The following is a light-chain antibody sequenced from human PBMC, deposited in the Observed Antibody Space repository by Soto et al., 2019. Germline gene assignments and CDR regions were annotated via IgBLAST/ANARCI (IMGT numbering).Light chain of an antibody. CDR2: DAS. Sequence: EIVLTQSPATLSLSPGERATLSCRASQSVSSYLAWYQQKPGQAPRLLIYDASNRATGIPARFSGSGSGTDFTLTISSLEPEDFAVYYCQQRSNWLWTFGQGNKV. CDR1: QSVSSY. CDR3: QQRSNWLWT. J-gene: IGKJ1*01. V-gene: IGKV3-11*01.